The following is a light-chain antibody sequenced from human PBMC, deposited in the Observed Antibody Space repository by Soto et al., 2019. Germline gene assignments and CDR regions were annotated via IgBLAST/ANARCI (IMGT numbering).Light chain of an antibody. CDR2: GAS. CDR1: QSVTNSF. CDR3: QQYVSSPWG. J-gene: IGKJ1*01. V-gene: IGKV3-20*01. Sequence: EVVLTQSPGTRSLSPGERATISCRASQSVTNSFLAWYPQTPGQDPRLTIYGASRRATGIPDRFTGSGSGTDFNLTISRLEAEDFAVYYCQQYVSSPWGFGQGTKLDIK.